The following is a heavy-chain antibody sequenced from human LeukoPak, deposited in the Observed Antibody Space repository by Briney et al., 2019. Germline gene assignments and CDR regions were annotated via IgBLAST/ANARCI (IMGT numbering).Heavy chain of an antibody. Sequence: GGSLRLSCAASGFTFSSYAMHWVRQAPGKGLEYVSAISSNGGSTYYANSVKGRFTISRDNSKNTLYLQMGSLRAEDMAVYYCARTYSNYLDPFDYWGQGTLVTVSS. CDR3: ARTYSNYLDPFDY. CDR1: GFTFSSYA. V-gene: IGHV3-64*01. CDR2: ISSNGGST. J-gene: IGHJ4*02. D-gene: IGHD4-11*01.